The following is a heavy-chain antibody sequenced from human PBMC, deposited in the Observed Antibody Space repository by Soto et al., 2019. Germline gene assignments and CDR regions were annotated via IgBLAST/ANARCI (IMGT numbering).Heavy chain of an antibody. CDR2: INPNSGNT. CDR1: GYTSTNYG. J-gene: IGHJ5*02. CDR3: ARGMYYDFWSGYYTGILDP. V-gene: IGHV1-8*02. D-gene: IGHD3-3*01. Sequence: ASVKVSCKVSGYTSTNYGISWLRQAPGQGLEWMGWINPNSGNTGYAQKFQGRVTMTRNTSISTAYMELSSLRSEDTAVYYCARGMYYDFWSGYYTGILDPWGQGTLVTVSS.